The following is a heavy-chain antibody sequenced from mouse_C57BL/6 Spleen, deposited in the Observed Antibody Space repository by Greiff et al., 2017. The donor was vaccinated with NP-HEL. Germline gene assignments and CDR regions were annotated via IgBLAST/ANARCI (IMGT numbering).Heavy chain of an antibody. CDR3: TVYDAYWAMDY. V-gene: IGHV6-3*01. CDR2: IRLKSDNYAT. D-gene: IGHD2-3*01. J-gene: IGHJ4*01. CDR1: GFTFSNYW. Sequence: EVQVVESGGGLVQPGGSMKLSCVASGFTFSNYWMNWVRQSPEKGLEWVAQIRLKSDNYATHYAESVKGWFTISRDDSKSSVYLQMINLRAEDTGIYYCTVYDAYWAMDYWGQGTSVTVSS.